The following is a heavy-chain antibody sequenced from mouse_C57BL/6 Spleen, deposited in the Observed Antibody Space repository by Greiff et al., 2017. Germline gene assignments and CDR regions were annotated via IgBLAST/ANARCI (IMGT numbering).Heavy chain of an antibody. CDR1: GYTFTSYW. CDR3: ARIYYSNYGAMDY. Sequence: VQLQQPGAELVMPGASVKLSCKASGYTFTSYWMHWVKQRPGQGLEWIGEIDPSDSYTNYNQKFKGKSTLTVDKSSSTAYMQLSRLTSEDSAVYYCARIYYSNYGAMDYWGQGTSVTVSS. D-gene: IGHD2-5*01. J-gene: IGHJ4*01. V-gene: IGHV1-69*01. CDR2: IDPSDSYT.